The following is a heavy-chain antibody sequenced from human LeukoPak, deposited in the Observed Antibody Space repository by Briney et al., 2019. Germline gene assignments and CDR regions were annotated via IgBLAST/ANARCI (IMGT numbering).Heavy chain of an antibody. CDR1: GFSFKDYY. CDR2: ISSSGSTI. V-gene: IGHV3-11*04. CDR3: ARVIGEWELLGIDY. D-gene: IGHD1-26*01. Sequence: GGSLRLSCAASGFSFKDYYYSWIRQAPGKGLEWVSYISSSGSTIYYADSVKGRFTIFRDNAKNSLFLQMNSPGAEDTAVYYCARVIGEWELLGIDYWGQGTLVTVSS. J-gene: IGHJ4*02.